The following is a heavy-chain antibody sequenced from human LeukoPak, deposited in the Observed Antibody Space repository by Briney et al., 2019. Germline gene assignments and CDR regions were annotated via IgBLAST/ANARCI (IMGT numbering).Heavy chain of an antibody. CDR2: ISYDGSNK. D-gene: IGHD3-22*01. J-gene: IGHJ4*02. CDR1: GFTFSSYA. V-gene: IGHV3-30-3*01. CDR3: ARGREEYYYDSSGHPGGYYFDY. Sequence: GGSLRLSCAASGFTFSSYAMHWVRQAPGKGLEWVAVISYDGSNKYHADSVKGRFTISRDNSKNTLYLQMNSLRAEDTAVYYCARGREEYYYDSSGHPGGYYFDYWGQGTLVTVSS.